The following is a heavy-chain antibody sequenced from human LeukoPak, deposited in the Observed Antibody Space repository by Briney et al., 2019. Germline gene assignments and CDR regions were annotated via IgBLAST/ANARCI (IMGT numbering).Heavy chain of an antibody. CDR2: INPNSGGT. CDR1: GYTFTVYY. J-gene: IGHJ5*02. D-gene: IGHD4-17*01. CDR3: ARVTVKPSWFDP. Sequence: ASVKVSCKASGYTFTVYYIHWVRQAPGQGLEWMGWINPNSGGTNYAQKFQGRVTMTRDTSISTAYMELSRLRSDDTAVYYCARVTVKPSWFDPWGQGTLVTVSS. V-gene: IGHV1-2*02.